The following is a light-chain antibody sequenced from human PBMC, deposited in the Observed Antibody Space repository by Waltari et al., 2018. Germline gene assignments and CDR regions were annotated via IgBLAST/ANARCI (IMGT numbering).Light chain of an antibody. J-gene: IGLJ2*01. CDR3: SSSKSSDTLEL. CDR2: DVS. Sequence: HSALTQPASVSGSPGQSITISCTGTSSDVGGYNYVSWYQQHPGKAPKLMIFDVSYRPTGISNRLAGSKSGNAASLTISGLQAEDEADYYCSSSKSSDTLELFGGGTSLTVL. V-gene: IGLV2-14*03. CDR1: SSDVGGYNY.